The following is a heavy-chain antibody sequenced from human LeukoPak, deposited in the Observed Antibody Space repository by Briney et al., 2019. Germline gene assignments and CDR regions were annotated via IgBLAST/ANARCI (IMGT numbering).Heavy chain of an antibody. D-gene: IGHD3-22*01. CDR1: GFTFSDYY. CDR3: ARDKYYDSSGYYFLTYYFDY. V-gene: IGHV3-11*01. J-gene: IGHJ4*02. Sequence: GGSLRLSCAASGFTFSDYYMNWIRQAPGKGLEWVSYIGSSGSTIYYADSVKGRFTISRDNAKNSLYLQMNSLRAEDTAVYYCARDKYYDSSGYYFLTYYFDYWGQGTLVTVSS. CDR2: IGSSGSTI.